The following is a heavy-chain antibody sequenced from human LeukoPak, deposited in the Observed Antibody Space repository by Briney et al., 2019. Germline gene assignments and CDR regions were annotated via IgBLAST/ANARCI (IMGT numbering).Heavy chain of an antibody. D-gene: IGHD4-17*01. CDR3: ARGLRSDV. CDR1: GGSFSGYY. V-gene: IGHV4-34*01. J-gene: IGHJ6*04. Sequence: SETLSLTCAVYGGSFSGYYWSWIRQPPGKGLEWIGEINHSGSTNYNPSLKSRATISVDTSKNQFSLKLSSVTAVDTAVYYCARGLRSDVWGKGTTVTVSS. CDR2: INHSGST.